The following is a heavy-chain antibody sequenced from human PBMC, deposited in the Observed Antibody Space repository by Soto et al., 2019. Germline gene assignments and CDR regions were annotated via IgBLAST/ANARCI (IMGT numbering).Heavy chain of an antibody. J-gene: IGHJ3*02. CDR1: GYTFTSYG. V-gene: IGHV1-18*01. CDR3: ARVGVDYIVVVPAAMQEGSSFDI. Sequence: GASVKVSCKASGYTFTSYGISWVRQAPGQGLEWMGWISAYNGNTNYAQKLQGRVTMTTDTSTSTAYMELRSLRSDDTAVYYCARVGVDYIVVVPAAMQEGSSFDIWGQGTMVTVSS. D-gene: IGHD2-2*01. CDR2: ISAYNGNT.